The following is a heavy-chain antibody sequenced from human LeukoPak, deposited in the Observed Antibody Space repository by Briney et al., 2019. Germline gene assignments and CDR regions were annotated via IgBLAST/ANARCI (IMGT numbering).Heavy chain of an antibody. CDR2: INHSGST. D-gene: IGHD6-19*01. J-gene: IGHJ6*02. Sequence: SETLSLTCAVYGGSFSGYYWSWIRQPPGKGLEWIGEINHSGSTNYNPSLKSRVTMSVDTSKNQFSLKLSSVTAADTAVYYCARETHIAVAGTFYYYGMDVWGQGTTVTVSS. CDR3: ARETHIAVAGTFYYYGMDV. V-gene: IGHV4-34*01. CDR1: GGSFSGYY.